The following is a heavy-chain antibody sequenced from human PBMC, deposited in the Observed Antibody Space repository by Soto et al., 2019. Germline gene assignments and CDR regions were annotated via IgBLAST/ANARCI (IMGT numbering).Heavy chain of an antibody. Sequence: GASVKVSCKASGYTFTSYGISWVRQAPGQGLEWMGWISAYNGNTNYAQKLQGRVTMTRDTSTSTVYMELSSLRSEDTAVYYCARDHRPVTTNWFDPWGQGTLVTV. D-gene: IGHD4-17*01. V-gene: IGHV1-18*01. J-gene: IGHJ5*02. CDR3: ARDHRPVTTNWFDP. CDR2: ISAYNGNT. CDR1: GYTFTSYG.